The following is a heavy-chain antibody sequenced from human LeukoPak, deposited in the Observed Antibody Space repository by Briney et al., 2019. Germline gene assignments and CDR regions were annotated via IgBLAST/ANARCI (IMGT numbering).Heavy chain of an antibody. V-gene: IGHV4-34*01. CDR3: AIPREELRNLRPSDY. J-gene: IGHJ4*02. D-gene: IGHD1-26*01. Sequence: SETLSLTCAVYGGSFSPYYSSWIRHSPDKGPGWSGEIKHSIITNPNTTLKTRVAISLDSSKNQLSFNWSSVTAAAPPGYYCAIPREELRNLRPSDYGRRETLVRV. CDR1: GGSFSPYY. CDR2: IKHSIIT.